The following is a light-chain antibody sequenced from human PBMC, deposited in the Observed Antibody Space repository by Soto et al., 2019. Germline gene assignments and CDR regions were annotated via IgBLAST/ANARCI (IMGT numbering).Light chain of an antibody. CDR3: SSYTSSRTYI. V-gene: IGLV2-14*03. CDR1: SSDDGGYNY. J-gene: IGLJ1*01. CDR2: DVS. Sequence: QSVLAQPASVSGSPGQSITISCTGTSSDDGGYNYVSWYQQHPGKAPKLIFYDVSNRPSGVSNRFSGSKSGNTASLTISGLQAEDEADYYCSSYTSSRTYIFGTGTKLTVL.